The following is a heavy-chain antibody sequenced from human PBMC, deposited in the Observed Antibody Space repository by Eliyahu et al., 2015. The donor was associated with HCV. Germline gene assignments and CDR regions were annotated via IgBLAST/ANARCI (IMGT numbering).Heavy chain of an antibody. Sequence: GGGVVQPGRSLRLSCAASGFTFSSYAMHWVRQAPGKGLEWVAVISYDGSNKYYADSVKGRFTISRDNSKNTLYLQMNSLRAEDTAVYYCARVRRGAVAAHFDYWGQGTLVTVSS. J-gene: IGHJ4*02. D-gene: IGHD6-19*01. CDR1: GFTFSSYA. CDR2: ISYDGSNK. CDR3: ARVRRGAVAAHFDY. V-gene: IGHV3-30-3*01.